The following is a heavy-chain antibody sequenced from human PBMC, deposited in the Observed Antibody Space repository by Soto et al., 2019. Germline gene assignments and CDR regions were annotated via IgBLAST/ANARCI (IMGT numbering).Heavy chain of an antibody. D-gene: IGHD3-10*01. J-gene: IGHJ3*02. Sequence: QVQLVESGGGVVQPGRSLRLSCAASGFTFSSYGMHWVRQAPGKGLEWVAVIWYDGSNKYYADSVKGRFTISRDNSKNTLYLQMNSLRAEDTAVYYCAREGPGEAFDIWGQGKMVTVSS. CDR1: GFTFSSYG. V-gene: IGHV3-33*01. CDR2: IWYDGSNK. CDR3: AREGPGEAFDI.